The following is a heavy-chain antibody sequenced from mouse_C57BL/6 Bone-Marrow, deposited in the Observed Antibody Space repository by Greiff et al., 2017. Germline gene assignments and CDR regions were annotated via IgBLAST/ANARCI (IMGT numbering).Heavy chain of an antibody. Sequence: DVMLVESGGGLVKPGGSLKLSCAASGFTFSSYAMSWVRQTPEKRLEWVATISDGGSYTYYPDNVKGRFTISRDNAKNNRYLQMSHLKSEDTAMYYCARARTGTGPSVWGTGTTVTVSS. D-gene: IGHD4-1*01. CDR3: ARARTGTGPSV. CDR2: ISDGGSYT. CDR1: GFTFSSYA. J-gene: IGHJ1*03. V-gene: IGHV5-4*03.